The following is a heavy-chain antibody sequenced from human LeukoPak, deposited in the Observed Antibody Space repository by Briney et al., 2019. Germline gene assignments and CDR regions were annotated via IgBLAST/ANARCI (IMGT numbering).Heavy chain of an antibody. CDR3: AKDLRRWLQTYYFDY. CDR2: INSDGSST. V-gene: IGHV3-74*01. Sequence: GGSLRLSCAASGFTFSSYWMHWVRQAPGKGLVWVSRINSDGSSTSYADSVKGRFTISRDNAKNTLYLQMNSLRAEDTAVYYCAKDLRRWLQTYYFDYWGQGTLVTVSS. CDR1: GFTFSSYW. D-gene: IGHD5-24*01. J-gene: IGHJ4*02.